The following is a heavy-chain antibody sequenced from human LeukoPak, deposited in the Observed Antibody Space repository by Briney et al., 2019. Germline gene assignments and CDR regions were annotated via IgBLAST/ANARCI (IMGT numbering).Heavy chain of an antibody. J-gene: IGHJ3*02. CDR1: GFTFDNYG. D-gene: IGHD3-22*01. Sequence: PGGSLRLSCAASGFTFDNYGMSWVRQAPGKGLEWVSGINWNGGSTGYADSVKGRFTISRDNAKNSLYLQMNSLRVEDTALYYCARLSGDYDSSGYGGPFDIWGQGTMVTVSS. V-gene: IGHV3-20*04. CDR2: INWNGGST. CDR3: ARLSGDYDSSGYGGPFDI.